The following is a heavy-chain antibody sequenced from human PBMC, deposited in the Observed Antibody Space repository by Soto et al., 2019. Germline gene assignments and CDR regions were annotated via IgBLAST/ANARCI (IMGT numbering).Heavy chain of an antibody. CDR1: TFTFRTYW. J-gene: IGHJ6*02. CDR2: INQDGSEM. D-gene: IGHD2-2*01. V-gene: IGHV3-7*01. Sequence: GGSLRLSCTASTFTFRTYWMSWVRQAPGKGLEWVANINQDGSEMFYLDSVKGRFTISRDNAKNSLFLQMNSLRAEDTAVYYCAKGPVVPAVTYYYGMDVWGQGTTVTVSS. CDR3: AKGPVVPAVTYYYGMDV.